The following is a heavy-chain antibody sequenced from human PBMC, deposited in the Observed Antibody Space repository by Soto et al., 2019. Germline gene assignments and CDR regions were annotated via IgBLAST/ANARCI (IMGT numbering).Heavy chain of an antibody. CDR2: ISSSGSTI. D-gene: IGHD2-21*02. J-gene: IGHJ4*02. CDR1: GFTFSSYA. Sequence: GGSLRLSCAAFGFTFSSYAMSWVRQAPGKGLEWVSYISSSGSTIYYADSVKGRFTISRDNAKNSLYLQMNSLRAEDTAVYYCARIAGCSSSHCYYYFDYWGQGTLVTVSS. V-gene: IGHV3-48*04. CDR3: ARIAGCSSSHCYYYFDY.